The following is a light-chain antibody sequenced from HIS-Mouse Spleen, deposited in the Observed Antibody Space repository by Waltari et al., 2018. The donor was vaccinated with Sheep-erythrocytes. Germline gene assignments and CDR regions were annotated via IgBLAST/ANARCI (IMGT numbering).Light chain of an antibody. Sequence: SYELTQPPSVSVSPGQTASITCPGDKLGDKYACWYQQKPGQSPVLVIYQDSKRPSGIPERFSGTDSGNKATLNISGTQAMDEADYYCQAWDSSTAVFGGGTKLTVL. CDR3: QAWDSSTAV. V-gene: IGLV3-1*01. CDR2: QDS. J-gene: IGLJ2*01. CDR1: KLGDKY.